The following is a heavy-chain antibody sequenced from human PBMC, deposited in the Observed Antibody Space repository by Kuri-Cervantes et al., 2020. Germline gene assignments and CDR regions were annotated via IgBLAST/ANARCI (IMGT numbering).Heavy chain of an antibody. D-gene: IGHD2-15*01. V-gene: IGHV3-30*18. CDR2: ISNDGSYK. Sequence: GESLKISCAASGFTFSSYGMHWVRQAPGKGLEWVAVISNDGSYKSYADTVKGRFTISRDNPKNTLYLQMNSLRAEDTAVYSCAKDSSYCSGGKCFRISSYYSMDVWGQGTTVTVSS. CDR3: AKDSSYCSGGKCFRISSYYSMDV. J-gene: IGHJ6*02. CDR1: GFTFSSYG.